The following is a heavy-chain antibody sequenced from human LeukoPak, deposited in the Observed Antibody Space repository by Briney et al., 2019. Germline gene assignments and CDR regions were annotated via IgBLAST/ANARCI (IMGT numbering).Heavy chain of an antibody. V-gene: IGHV4-4*07. CDR1: GGSISPYY. CDR3: ARVGDFWSGQYYFDY. J-gene: IGHJ4*02. D-gene: IGHD3-3*01. CDR2: FYPSGSS. Sequence: SETLSLTCTVSGGSISPYYWNWIRQPAGKGLEWIGRFYPSGSSDYNPSLKSRVTMSVDTSKNQFSLKLASVTAADTAVYYCARVGDFWSGQYYFDYWGQGTLVTVSS.